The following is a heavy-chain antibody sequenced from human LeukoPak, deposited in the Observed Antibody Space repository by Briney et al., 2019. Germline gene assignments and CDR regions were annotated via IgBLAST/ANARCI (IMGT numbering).Heavy chain of an antibody. CDR3: ARVVGGNYYGSETDDY. D-gene: IGHD3-10*01. Sequence: ASVTVSCKASGYTFTGCYMHWVRQAPGQGLEWMGWLNPNSGGTNYAQKFQGRVTMTRDTSISTAYMELSRLRSDDTAVYYCARVVGGNYYGSETDDYWGQGTLVTVSS. J-gene: IGHJ4*02. CDR1: GYTFTGCY. CDR2: LNPNSGGT. V-gene: IGHV1-2*02.